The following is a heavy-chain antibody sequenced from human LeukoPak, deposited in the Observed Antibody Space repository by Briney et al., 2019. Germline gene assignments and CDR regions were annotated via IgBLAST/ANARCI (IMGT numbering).Heavy chain of an antibody. CDR3: ARGEGVVPAAIFAPYFDY. J-gene: IGHJ4*02. CDR2: IYPSDSDT. V-gene: IGHV5-51*01. CDR1: GYSFTSYW. Sequence: GESLKISSKGSGYSFTSYWIGWVRQMPGKGLEWLGIIYPSDSDTRYSPSFQGQFTISADKSISTGYLQWSSLKASDTAMYYCARGEGVVPAAIFAPYFDYWGQGTLVTVSS. D-gene: IGHD2-2*01.